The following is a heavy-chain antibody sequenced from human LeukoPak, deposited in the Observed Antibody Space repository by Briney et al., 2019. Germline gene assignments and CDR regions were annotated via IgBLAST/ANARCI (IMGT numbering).Heavy chain of an antibody. CDR3: ARDLVVGRGAAGILQNIDY. CDR1: GGTFSSYA. D-gene: IGHD2-21*01. V-gene: IGHV1-69*04. Sequence: EASVKVSCKASGGTFSSYAISWVRQAPGQGLEWMGRIIPTLGIANYAQKFQGRVTITADKSTSTAYMELSSLRSGDTTVYSCARDLVVGRGAAGILQNIDYWGQGTLLTVSS. CDR2: IIPTLGIA. J-gene: IGHJ4*02.